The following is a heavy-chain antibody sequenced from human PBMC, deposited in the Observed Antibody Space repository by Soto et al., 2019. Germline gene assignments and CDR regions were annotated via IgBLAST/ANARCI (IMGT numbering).Heavy chain of an antibody. V-gene: IGHV1-58*02. J-gene: IGHJ4*01. CDR3: TTDSYFTLKLVRFDY. CDR2: IVVGSGNT. D-gene: IGHD3-22*01. CDR1: GFTFTSSA. Sequence: GASVKVSCKASGFTFTSSAMQWVRQARGQRLEWIGWIVVGSGNTNYAQKFQERVTITRDMSTSTAYMELNSLKTEDTAVYYCTTDSYFTLKLVRFDYWGLGTLVTVSS.